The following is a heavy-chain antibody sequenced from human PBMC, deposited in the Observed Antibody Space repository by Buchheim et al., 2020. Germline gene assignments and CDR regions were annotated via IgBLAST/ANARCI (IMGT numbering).Heavy chain of an antibody. V-gene: IGHV3-23*01. CDR1: GFIFSSYA. Sequence: EVQLLESGGGFVQPGGSLRLSCAASGFIFSSYAMSWVRQAPGKGLEWVSAISGSGGGTYYADSVKGRFTIPRDNAKNSLYLQMNSLRAEDTALYYCARVYCSSTSCDYGDYRGNFDYWGQGTL. J-gene: IGHJ4*02. CDR3: ARVYCSSTSCDYGDYRGNFDY. CDR2: ISGSGGGT. D-gene: IGHD2-2*01.